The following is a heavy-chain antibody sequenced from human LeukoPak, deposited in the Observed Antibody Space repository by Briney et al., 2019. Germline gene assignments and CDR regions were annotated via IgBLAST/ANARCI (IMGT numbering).Heavy chain of an antibody. V-gene: IGHV4-38-2*02. J-gene: IGHJ4*02. CDR1: GYSISSGYY. D-gene: IGHD3-10*01. CDR2: IYHSGST. Sequence: SETLSLTCTVSGYSISSGYYWGWIRRPPGKGLEWIGSIYHSGSTYYNPSLKSRVTISVDTSKNQFSLKLSSVTAADTAVYYCARDLVVDYYGSGSYYPFDYWGQGTLVTVSS. CDR3: ARDLVVDYYGSGSYYPFDY.